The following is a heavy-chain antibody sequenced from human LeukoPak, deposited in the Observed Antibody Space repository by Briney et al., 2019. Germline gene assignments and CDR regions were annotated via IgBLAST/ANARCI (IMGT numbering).Heavy chain of an antibody. V-gene: IGHV3-30-3*01. CDR3: ARESGALRGYSFGL. CDR1: GFSFSSYA. CDR2: TTSDESNK. D-gene: IGHD5-18*01. Sequence: GGSLRLSCAASGFSFSSYAMHWVRQAAGKGLEWVAITTSDESNKHYADSVKGRFTISRDNSKNTLYLQMNSLRAEYTAVYYCARESGALRGYSFGLWGQGTLVTVSS. J-gene: IGHJ4*02.